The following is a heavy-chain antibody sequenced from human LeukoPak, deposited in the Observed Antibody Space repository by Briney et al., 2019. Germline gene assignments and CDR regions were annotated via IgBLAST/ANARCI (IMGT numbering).Heavy chain of an antibody. Sequence: PSETLSLTCTVSGGSISSSSYYWGWIRQPPGKGLEWIGSIYYSGSTYYNPPLKSRVTISVDTSKNQFSLKLSSVTAADTAVYYCARPAFYTTVAHDAFDIWGQGTMVTVSS. CDR2: IYYSGST. CDR3: ARPAFYTTVAHDAFDI. V-gene: IGHV4-39*01. J-gene: IGHJ3*02. D-gene: IGHD4-23*01. CDR1: GGSISSSSYY.